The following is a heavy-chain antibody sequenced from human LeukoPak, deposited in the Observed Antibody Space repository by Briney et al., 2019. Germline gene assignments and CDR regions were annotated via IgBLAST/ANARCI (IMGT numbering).Heavy chain of an antibody. J-gene: IGHJ4*02. D-gene: IGHD1-26*01. CDR1: GYTFTSYA. CDR2: IDPNTGGT. Sequence: GASVKVSCKASGYTFTSYAMNWVRQAPAQGLEWMGRIDPNTGGTKSAKNFQGRVTMTRDTSISTAYMALSGLRSDDTAVYYCASLYDIVGTTVDYWGQGTLVTVSS. V-gene: IGHV1-2*06. CDR3: ASLYDIVGTTVDY.